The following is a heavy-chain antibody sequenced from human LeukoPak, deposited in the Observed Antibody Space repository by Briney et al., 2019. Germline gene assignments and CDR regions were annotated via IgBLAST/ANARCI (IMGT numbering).Heavy chain of an antibody. D-gene: IGHD6-13*01. V-gene: IGHV3-7*01. Sequence: PGGSLRLSCAASAFTFRSYWMTWVRQAPGKGLEWVANIKEDGSEKYYVDSVKGRFTISRDNAKNSLYQQMNSLRVKDTAVYYCARGGFSSSWYISRDYWGQGTLVTVSS. J-gene: IGHJ4*02. CDR3: ARGGFSSSWYISRDY. CDR1: AFTFRSYW. CDR2: IKEDGSEK.